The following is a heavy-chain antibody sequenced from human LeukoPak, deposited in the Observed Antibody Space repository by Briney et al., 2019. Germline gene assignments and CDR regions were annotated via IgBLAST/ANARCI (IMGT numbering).Heavy chain of an antibody. D-gene: IGHD2-2*01. CDR3: ATQLGYCSSTTCQDFDY. CDR1: GGSISSNSYY. J-gene: IGHJ4*02. CDR2: IYYSGST. V-gene: IGHV4-39*01. Sequence: TETLSLTCTVSGGSISSNSYYWGWIRQPPGKGLEWIGSIYYSGSTYYNPSLKTRVTISLDTSKNQFSLKLCSVTAADTAVYYCATQLGYCSSTTCQDFDYWGQGTLVTVSS.